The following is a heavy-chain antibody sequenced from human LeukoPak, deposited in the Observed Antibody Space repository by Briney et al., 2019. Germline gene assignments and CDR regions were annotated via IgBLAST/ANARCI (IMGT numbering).Heavy chain of an antibody. Sequence: GGSLRLSCAASGFTFSSYGMHWVRQAPGKGLEWVAVISYDGSNKHYADSVKGRFTISRDNSKNTLYLQMNSLRAEDTAVYYCAKNGGNPSGNYFDYWGQGTLVTVSS. V-gene: IGHV3-30*18. CDR3: AKNGGNPSGNYFDY. CDR1: GFTFSSYG. J-gene: IGHJ4*02. CDR2: ISYDGSNK. D-gene: IGHD4-23*01.